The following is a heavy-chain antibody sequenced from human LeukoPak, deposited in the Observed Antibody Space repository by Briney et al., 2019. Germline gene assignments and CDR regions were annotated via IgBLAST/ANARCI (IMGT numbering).Heavy chain of an antibody. Sequence: SETLSLTCSVSSDSIITNNYYWGWIRQPPGTGLEWIGSIYYSGSTYYNPSLKSRVTISVDTSKNQFSLRVTSVTAADTAVYYCASNHYYPPGVYHLVGKVDNWAQEPLFTSSS. CDR2: IYYSGST. CDR3: ASNHYYPPGVYHLVGKVDN. V-gene: IGHV4-39*01. CDR1: SDSIITNNYY. J-gene: IGHJ4*02. D-gene: IGHD3-10*02.